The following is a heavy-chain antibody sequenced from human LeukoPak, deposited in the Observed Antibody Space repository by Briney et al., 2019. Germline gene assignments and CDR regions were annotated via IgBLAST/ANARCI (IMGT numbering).Heavy chain of an antibody. CDR1: GFTFSSYW. V-gene: IGHV3-7*05. CDR2: IKQDGSEK. CDR3: ARVPEPGYSYGYYFGY. D-gene: IGHD5-18*01. J-gene: IGHJ4*02. Sequence: GGSLRLSCAASGFTFSSYWMSWVRQAPGKGLEWVANIKQDGSEKYYVDSVKGRFTISRDNAKNSLYLQMNSLRAEDTAVYYCARVPEPGYSYGYYFGYWGQGTLVTVSS.